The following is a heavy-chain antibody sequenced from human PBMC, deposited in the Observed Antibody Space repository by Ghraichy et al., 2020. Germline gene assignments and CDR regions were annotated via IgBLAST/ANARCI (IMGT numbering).Heavy chain of an antibody. Sequence: SETLSLTCTVSGGSISSSSYYWGWIRQPPGKGLVWIGSISHSGSTYYNPSLKSRVTISVDTSKNQFSLKLTSVTAADTDVYYCATPRRYGSSWYYFDYWGQGTLVTVSS. D-gene: IGHD6-13*01. V-gene: IGHV4-39*01. CDR2: ISHSGST. CDR1: GGSISSSSYY. CDR3: ATPRRYGSSWYYFDY. J-gene: IGHJ4*02.